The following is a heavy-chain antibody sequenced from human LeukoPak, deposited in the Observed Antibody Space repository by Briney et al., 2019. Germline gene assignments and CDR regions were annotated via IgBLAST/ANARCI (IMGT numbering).Heavy chain of an antibody. Sequence: GGSLRLSCAASGFTVSSNYMSWVRQAPGKGLEWVSVIYSGGSTYYADSVKGRFTISRDNSKNTLYLQMNSLRAEDTAVYYCARESHDSRAYPFDYWGPGTLVTVSP. CDR3: ARESHDSRAYPFDY. V-gene: IGHV3-53*01. D-gene: IGHD3-22*01. J-gene: IGHJ4*02. CDR2: IYSGGST. CDR1: GFTVSSNY.